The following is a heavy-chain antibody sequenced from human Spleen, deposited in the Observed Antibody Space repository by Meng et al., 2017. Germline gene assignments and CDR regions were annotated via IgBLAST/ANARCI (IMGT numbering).Heavy chain of an antibody. D-gene: IGHD2-2*01. Sequence: SETLSLTCTVSGGSTISGSYYWSWIRQPAGKGLEWIGRIYTSGSTNYNPSLKSRVTISVDTSKNQFSLKLSSVTAADTAVYYCARSGDIVVVPAAMYAYYYYGMDVWGQGTTVTVSS. CDR3: ARSGDIVVVPAAMYAYYYYGMDV. V-gene: IGHV4-61*02. CDR1: GGSTISGSYY. J-gene: IGHJ6*02. CDR2: IYTSGST.